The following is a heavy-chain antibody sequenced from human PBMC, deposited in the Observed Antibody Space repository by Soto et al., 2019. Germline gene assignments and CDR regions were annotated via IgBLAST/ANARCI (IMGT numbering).Heavy chain of an antibody. D-gene: IGHD6-13*01. J-gene: IGHJ6*02. Sequence: QVQLVQSGAEVKKPGGSVKVSCKASGYTFTSYGISWVRQAPGQGLEWMGWISAYNGNTNYAQKLQGRVTMTTDTSTSTAYTELRSLRSDYTAVYYCARVEISSSWYGFRYHYYGMDVWGQGTTVTVSS. CDR1: GYTFTSYG. V-gene: IGHV1-18*01. CDR3: ARVEISSSWYGFRYHYYGMDV. CDR2: ISAYNGNT.